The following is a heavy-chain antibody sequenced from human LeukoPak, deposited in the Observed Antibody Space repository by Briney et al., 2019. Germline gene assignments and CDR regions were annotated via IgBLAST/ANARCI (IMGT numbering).Heavy chain of an antibody. CDR3: ASQPAYCGGDCYEPSSFDY. D-gene: IGHD2-21*02. CDR1: GYTFTSYY. V-gene: IGHV1-46*01. CDR2: INPSGGST. J-gene: IGHJ4*02. Sequence: ASVKVSCTAAGYTFTSYYMHWVRLAPGQGLEWVGIINPSGGSTSYAQKFQGRGTMTMDTSTSTVYMALSSLRSADTAVYYCASQPAYCGGDCYEPSSFDYWGQGTLVTVSS.